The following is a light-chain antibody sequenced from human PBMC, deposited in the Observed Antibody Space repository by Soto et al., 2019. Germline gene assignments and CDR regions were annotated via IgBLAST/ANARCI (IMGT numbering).Light chain of an antibody. J-gene: IGKJ1*01. Sequence: EIVMTQSPATLSVSPGERTTLSCRASQSVGNNLAWYQQKPGQAPRLLIYGAYTRATGIPARFSGSGSGTDFTLTISSLQSEDFALYYCQHYDGWPWAFGQGTRWIS. CDR1: QSVGNN. CDR2: GAY. CDR3: QHYDGWPWA. V-gene: IGKV3-15*01.